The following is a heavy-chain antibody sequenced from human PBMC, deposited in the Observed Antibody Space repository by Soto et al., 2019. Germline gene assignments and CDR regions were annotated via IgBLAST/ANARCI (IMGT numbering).Heavy chain of an antibody. CDR1: GGSISSYY. Sequence: QVQLQESGPGLVKPSETLSLTCTVSGGSISSYYWSWIRQPPGKGLEWIGYIYYSGSTNYNPSLKSRVTISVDTPKNQFSLKLSSVTAADTAVYYCARLIRGVLPYYCYYMDVWGKGTTVTVSS. CDR3: ARLIRGVLPYYCYYMDV. V-gene: IGHV4-59*08. D-gene: IGHD2-2*01. J-gene: IGHJ6*03. CDR2: IYYSGST.